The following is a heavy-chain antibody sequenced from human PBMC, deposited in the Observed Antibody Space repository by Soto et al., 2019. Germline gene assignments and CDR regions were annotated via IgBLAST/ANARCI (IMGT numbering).Heavy chain of an antibody. CDR2: LNGGTGQT. V-gene: IGHV1-3*01. CDR1: GYTFSTYA. D-gene: IGHD1-1*01. J-gene: IGHJ6*02. CDR3: ARGKGMEENYFYYGLDI. Sequence: AAVKVSCKASGYTFSTYAMHWVRQAPGQSLEWMGWLNGGTGQTRYSQKFQDRVIITRDTSASTGYMELSSLTSEDTAVYYCARGKGMEENYFYYGLDIWGQGTTVTVSS.